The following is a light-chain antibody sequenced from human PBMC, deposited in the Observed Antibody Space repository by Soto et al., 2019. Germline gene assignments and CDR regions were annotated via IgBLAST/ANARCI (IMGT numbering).Light chain of an antibody. V-gene: IGLV2-14*01. Sequence: QSVLTQPASVSGSPGQSITISCTGTSSDVGGSNYVSWYQQHPGKAPKLMIYDVHNRPSGISNRFSGSKSGNTASLTISGLQAEDEPDYYCSSYRGGSTLVFGGGTKLTVL. CDR1: SSDVGGSNY. CDR3: SSYRGGSTLV. CDR2: DVH. J-gene: IGLJ2*01.